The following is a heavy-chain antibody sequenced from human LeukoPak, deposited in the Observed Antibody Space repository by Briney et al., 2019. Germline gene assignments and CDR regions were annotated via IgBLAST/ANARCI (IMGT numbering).Heavy chain of an antibody. CDR1: GGSFSGYY. CDR3: ARHLGGYCSSTSCYTTPPFDY. CDR2: FNHSGST. V-gene: IGHV4-34*01. Sequence: SETLSLTCAVYGGSFSGYYWSWIRQPPGKGLEWIGEFNHSGSTNYNPSLKSRVTISVDTSKNQFSLKLSSVTAADTAVYYCARHLGGYCSSTSCYTTPPFDYWGQGTLVTVSS. D-gene: IGHD2-2*02. J-gene: IGHJ4*02.